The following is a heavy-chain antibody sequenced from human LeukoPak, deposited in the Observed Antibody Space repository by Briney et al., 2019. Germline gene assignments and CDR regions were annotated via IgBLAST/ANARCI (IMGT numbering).Heavy chain of an antibody. D-gene: IGHD6-13*01. CDR1: GGTFSTYA. CDR3: AREGIAAAGNF. V-gene: IGHV1-69*06. Sequence: GASVKVSCKASGGTFSTYAISWVRQAPGQGLEWLGWIIPIFGTANYAQKFQGRVTITADKSTSTGYMELSSLRSEDTAVYYCAREGIAAAGNFWGQGTLVTVSS. CDR2: IIPIFGTA. J-gene: IGHJ4*02.